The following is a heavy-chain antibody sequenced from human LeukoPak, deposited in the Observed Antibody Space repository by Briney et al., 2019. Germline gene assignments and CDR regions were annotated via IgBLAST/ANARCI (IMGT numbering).Heavy chain of an antibody. J-gene: IGHJ6*04. D-gene: IGHD1-14*01. Sequence: GASVKFSCKASGGTLSSYAISWVRQAPGQGLEWLVGIIPSFGIANYAQKFQGRVTITADESTSTAYMELSSMRSEATAVYYCARPLRSGTNTVVGYYYGMDVWGKGTTVTVSS. CDR2: IIPSFGIA. V-gene: IGHV1-69*13. CDR3: ARPLRSGTNTVVGYYYGMDV. CDR1: GGTLSSYA.